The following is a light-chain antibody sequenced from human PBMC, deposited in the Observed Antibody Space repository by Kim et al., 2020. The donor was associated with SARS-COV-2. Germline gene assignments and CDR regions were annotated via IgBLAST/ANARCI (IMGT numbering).Light chain of an antibody. V-gene: IGKV1-8*01. J-gene: IGKJ1*01. CDR2: AAS. CDR3: QQYYSYPHT. Sequence: AIRITQSPSSLSASTGDIVTITCRASQGISSYLAWYQQKPGKAPKLLIYAASTLQSGVPSRFSGSGSGTDFTLTISCLQSEDFATYYCQQYYSYPHTFGQGTKVDIK. CDR1: QGISSY.